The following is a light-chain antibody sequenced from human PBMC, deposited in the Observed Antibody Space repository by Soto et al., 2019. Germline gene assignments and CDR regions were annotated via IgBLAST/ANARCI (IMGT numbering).Light chain of an antibody. CDR1: QSVSSSY. J-gene: IGKJ3*01. CDR2: GAS. V-gene: IGKV3-20*01. Sequence: EIVLTQSPGTLSLSPGERATLSCRASQSVSSSYLAWYQQKPGQAPRLLIHGASSRATSIPDRFSGSGSGTDFTLTISRLEPEDFAVYYCQQYGSSIFSFGPGTKVDIK. CDR3: QQYGSSIFS.